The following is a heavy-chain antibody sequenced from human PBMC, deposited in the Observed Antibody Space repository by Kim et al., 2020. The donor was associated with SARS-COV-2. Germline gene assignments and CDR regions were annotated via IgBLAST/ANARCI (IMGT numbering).Heavy chain of an antibody. J-gene: IGHJ3*02. CDR1: GFTFIAYD. D-gene: IGHD1-26*01. V-gene: IGHV3-48*02. CDR2: ITKISTTI. Sequence: GGSLRLSCATSGFTFIAYDMNWVRQAPGKGLEWLSFITKISTTIYYSDSVKGRFTTSRDNAKNSLHLQMNSMKDEDTAVYQCVRDRMVGAFDIWGQGPLVTVSS. CDR3: VRDRMVGAFDI.